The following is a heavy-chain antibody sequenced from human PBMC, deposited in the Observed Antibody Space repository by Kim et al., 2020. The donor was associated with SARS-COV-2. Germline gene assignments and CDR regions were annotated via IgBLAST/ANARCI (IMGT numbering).Heavy chain of an antibody. Sequence: SETLSLTCTVSGGSISSYYWSWIRQPPGKGLEWIGYIYYSGSTNYNPSLKSRVTISVDTSKNQFSLKRSSVTAADTAVYYCARVARVGLVRGTNLDVWGQGTTVTVSS. CDR3: ARVARVGLVRGTNLDV. CDR1: GGSISSYY. D-gene: IGHD3-10*01. J-gene: IGHJ6*02. CDR2: IYYSGST. V-gene: IGHV4-59*13.